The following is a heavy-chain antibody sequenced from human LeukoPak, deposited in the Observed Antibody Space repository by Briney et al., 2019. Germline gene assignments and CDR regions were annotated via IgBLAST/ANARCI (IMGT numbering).Heavy chain of an antibody. CDR3: AKDWTPHNRVYDCLDA. Sequence: GGSLRLSCVRSGFASGVHAMSWVRQAPGKGPEWVATIGSGADLFYAESVKGRFTIARDDPRNTVWLQMNSLRAEDTALYYCAKDWTPHNRVYDCLDAWGQETQVTVSS. J-gene: IGHJ5*02. CDR1: GFASGVHA. CDR2: IGSGADL. V-gene: IGHV3-23*01. D-gene: IGHD3-16*01.